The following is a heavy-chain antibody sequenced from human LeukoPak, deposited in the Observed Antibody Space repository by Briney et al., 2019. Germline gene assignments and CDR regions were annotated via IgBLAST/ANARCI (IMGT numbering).Heavy chain of an antibody. CDR3: ARCLGLHSCSDGFDV. CDR2: IWYDGSNK. D-gene: IGHD3-16*01. J-gene: IGHJ3*01. Sequence: PGGSLRLSCAASGFTFSSFSMHWVRQPPGKGLEWVAVIWYDGSNKYYADSVKGRFTISRDNSKNTLYLQMNSLRAEDTAVYFCARCLGLHSCSDGFDVWGRGALVTVSS. CDR1: GFTFSSFS. V-gene: IGHV3-33*01.